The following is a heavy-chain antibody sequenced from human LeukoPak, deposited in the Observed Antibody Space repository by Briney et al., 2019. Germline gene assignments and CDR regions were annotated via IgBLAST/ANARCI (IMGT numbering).Heavy chain of an antibody. CDR3: ARRPHYYYYYMDV. CDR1: GFSFSRYW. V-gene: IGHV3-7*01. CDR2: IKQDGSEK. Sequence: GGSLRLSCAASGFSFSRYWMSWVRQAPGKGLEWVANIKQDGSEKYYVDSVKGRFTISRDNAKNSLYLQMNSLRAEDTAVYYCARRPHYYYYYMDVWGKGTTVTVSS. J-gene: IGHJ6*03.